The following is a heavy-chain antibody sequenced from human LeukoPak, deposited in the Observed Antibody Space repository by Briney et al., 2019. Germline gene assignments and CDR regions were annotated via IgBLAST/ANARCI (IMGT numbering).Heavy chain of an antibody. Sequence: GGSLRLSCSASGFSFSTYVFHCVRQAPGKALEWVAVISYDGSNKYYADSVKGRFTMSRDNSEKPLYLQMNSLRAEDTAVYYCAKGSPHTVVVTGGAFDIWGQGTMVTVSS. CDR1: GFSFSTYV. V-gene: IGHV3-30*18. J-gene: IGHJ3*02. D-gene: IGHD2-21*02. CDR2: ISYDGSNK. CDR3: AKGSPHTVVVTGGAFDI.